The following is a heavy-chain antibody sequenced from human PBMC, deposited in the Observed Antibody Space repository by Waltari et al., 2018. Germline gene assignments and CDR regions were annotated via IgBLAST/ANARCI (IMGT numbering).Heavy chain of an antibody. Sequence: EVQLVESGVGLVQPGGSLRLSCAASGFSFSIVAMHWVRQAPGKGLEYVSAISSNGVSTYYANSMKGRLSISRDNSKNTLYLQMGSLRAEDMAVYYCARSPDQPDSLDYYMDVWGKGTTVTVSS. CDR2: ISSNGVST. CDR3: ARSPDQPDSLDYYMDV. V-gene: IGHV3-64*01. D-gene: IGHD2-21*01. J-gene: IGHJ6*03. CDR1: GFSFSIVA.